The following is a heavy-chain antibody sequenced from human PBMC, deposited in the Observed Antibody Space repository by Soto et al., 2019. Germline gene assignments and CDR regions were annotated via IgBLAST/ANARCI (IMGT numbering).Heavy chain of an antibody. CDR1: GYTFTSYA. D-gene: IGHD2-2*02. CDR3: ARDIRADVRLDY. CDR2: INAGNGNT. Sequence: ASVKVSCKASGYTFTSYAMHWVRQAPGQRLEWMGWINAGNGNTKYSQKFQGRVTITRDTSASTAYMELSSLRSEDTAVYYCARDIRADVRLDYWGQGTLVTVSS. J-gene: IGHJ4*02. V-gene: IGHV1-3*01.